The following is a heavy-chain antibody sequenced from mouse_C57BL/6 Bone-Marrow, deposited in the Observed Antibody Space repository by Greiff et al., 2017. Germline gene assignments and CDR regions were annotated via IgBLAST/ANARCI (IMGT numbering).Heavy chain of an antibody. CDR1: GFTFSSYA. CDR3: ARDARLLYWYFDV. D-gene: IGHD2-3*01. CDR2: ISDGGSYT. Sequence: DVKLVESGGGLVKPGGSLKLSCAASGFTFSSYAMSWVRQTPEKRLEWVATISDGGSYTYYPDNVKGRFTISRDNAKNNLYLQMSHLKSEDTAMYYCARDARLLYWYFDVWGTGTTGTVSS. V-gene: IGHV5-4*01. J-gene: IGHJ1*03.